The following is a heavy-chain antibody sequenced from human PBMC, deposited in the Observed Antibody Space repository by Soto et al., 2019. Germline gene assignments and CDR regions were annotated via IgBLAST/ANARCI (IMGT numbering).Heavy chain of an antibody. CDR1: GGSFSGYY. J-gene: IGHJ5*02. CDR2: INHSGST. D-gene: IGHD5-12*01. Sequence: QVQLQQWGAGLLKPSETLSLTCAVYGGSFSGYYWSWIRQPPGKGLEWIGEINHSGSTNYNPSLKSRVTIXVXXSKNQFSLKLSSVTAADTTGYYCARETLARNWFDPWGQGTLVTVSS. CDR3: ARETLARNWFDP. V-gene: IGHV4-34*01.